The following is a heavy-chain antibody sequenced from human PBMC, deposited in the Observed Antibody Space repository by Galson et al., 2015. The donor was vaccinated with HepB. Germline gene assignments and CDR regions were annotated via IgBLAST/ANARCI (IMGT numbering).Heavy chain of an antibody. J-gene: IGHJ4*02. CDR1: GFTFNNYG. V-gene: IGHV3-23*01. CDR2: ISGSGAGT. Sequence: SLRLSCAASGFTFNNYGMSWVRQVPGQGLEWVSLISGSGAGTFYADSVEGRFTISRDNSKNTLYLQMNSLRAEDTAVYYCAKGLPITLHYFDYWGQGTLVTVSS. CDR3: AKGLPITLHYFDY. D-gene: IGHD3-10*01.